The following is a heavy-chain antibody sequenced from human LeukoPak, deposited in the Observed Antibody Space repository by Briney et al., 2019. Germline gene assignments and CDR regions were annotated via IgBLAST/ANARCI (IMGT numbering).Heavy chain of an antibody. CDR3: ARDRLGYCSSTSCYPNWFDP. Sequence: GGSLRLSCAASGFTFDDYAMHWVRQAPGKGLEWVSGISWNSGTIAYADSAKGRFTISRDNAKNSLYLQMNSLRAEDTAVYYCARDRLGYCSSTSCYPNWFDPWGQGTLVTVSS. CDR2: ISWNSGTI. V-gene: IGHV3-9*01. D-gene: IGHD2-2*01. J-gene: IGHJ5*02. CDR1: GFTFDDYA.